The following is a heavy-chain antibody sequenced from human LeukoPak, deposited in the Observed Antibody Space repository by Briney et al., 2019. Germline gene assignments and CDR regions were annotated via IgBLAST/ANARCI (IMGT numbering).Heavy chain of an antibody. CDR1: GGSISSSSYY. Sequence: PSETLSLTCTVSGGSISSSSYYWSWIRQPPGKGLEWIGYIYYSGSTNYNPSLKSRVTISVDTSKNQFSLKLSSVTAADTAVYYCARGGIITMDRHFDYWGQGTLVTVSS. J-gene: IGHJ4*02. V-gene: IGHV4-61*01. CDR3: ARGGIITMDRHFDY. CDR2: IYYSGST. D-gene: IGHD3-10*01.